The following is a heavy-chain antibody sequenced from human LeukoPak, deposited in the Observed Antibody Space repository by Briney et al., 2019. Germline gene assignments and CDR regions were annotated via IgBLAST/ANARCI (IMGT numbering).Heavy chain of an antibody. Sequence: SGTLSLTCAVSGGSISSSNWWSWVRQPPGKGLEWIGEIYHSGSTNYNPSLKSRVTISVDKSKNQFSLKLSSVTAADTAVYYCARDPPGYYYGMDVWGQGTTVTVSS. V-gene: IGHV4-4*02. CDR3: ARDPPGYYYGMDV. CDR1: GGSISSSNW. CDR2: IYHSGST. J-gene: IGHJ6*02.